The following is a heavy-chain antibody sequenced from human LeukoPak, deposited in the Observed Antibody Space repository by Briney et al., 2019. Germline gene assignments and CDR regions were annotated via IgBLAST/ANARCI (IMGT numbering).Heavy chain of an antibody. V-gene: IGHV3-30*18. CDR2: ISYDGSNK. Sequence: GGSLRLSCAASGFTFSSYGTHWVRQAPGKGLEWVAVISYDGSNKYYADSVKGRFTISRDNSKNTLYLQMNSLRAEDTAVYYCAKDQGGYGDYSDYWGQGTLVTVSS. CDR1: GFTFSSYG. J-gene: IGHJ4*02. D-gene: IGHD4-17*01. CDR3: AKDQGGYGDYSDY.